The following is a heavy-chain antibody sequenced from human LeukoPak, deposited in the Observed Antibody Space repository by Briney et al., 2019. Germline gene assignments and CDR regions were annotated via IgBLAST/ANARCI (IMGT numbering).Heavy chain of an antibody. Sequence: GGSLRLSCAASGFTFSSYAMSWVRQAPGKGLEWVSAISGSGGSTYYADSVKGRFTISRDNFKNTLYLQMNSLRAEDTAVYYCAKDGSGGSRWFLDAFVIWGQGTMVTVSS. D-gene: IGHD6-19*01. CDR3: AKDGSGGSRWFLDAFVI. V-gene: IGHV3-23*01. CDR1: GFTFSSYA. J-gene: IGHJ3*02. CDR2: ISGSGGST.